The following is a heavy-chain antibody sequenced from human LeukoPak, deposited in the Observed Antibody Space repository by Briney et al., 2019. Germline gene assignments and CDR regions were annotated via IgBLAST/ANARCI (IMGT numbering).Heavy chain of an antibody. D-gene: IGHD3-22*01. J-gene: IGHJ4*02. CDR3: ARGSGLNYYDSSGYYASLDY. CDR1: GDSFSGYY. CDR2: INHSGST. V-gene: IGHV4-34*01. Sequence: PSETLSLTCAVYGDSFSGYYWSRIRQPPGKGLEWIGEINHSGSTNYNPSLKSRVTISVDTSKNQFSLKLSSVTAADTAVYYCARGSGLNYYDSSGYYASLDYWGQGTLVTVSS.